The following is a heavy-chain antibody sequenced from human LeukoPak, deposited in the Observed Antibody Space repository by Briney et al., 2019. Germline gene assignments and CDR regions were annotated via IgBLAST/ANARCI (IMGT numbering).Heavy chain of an antibody. CDR2: IYHSGST. J-gene: IGHJ4*02. CDR1: GGSISSGGYS. V-gene: IGHV4-30-2*01. D-gene: IGHD3-10*02. Sequence: PSQTLSLTCAVSGGSISSGGYSWGWIRQPPGKGLEWIGYIYHSGSTYYNPSLKSRVTISVDRSKNQFSPKLSSVTAADTAVYYCACSGSLRAYFDYWGQGTLVTVSS. CDR3: ACSGSLRAYFDY.